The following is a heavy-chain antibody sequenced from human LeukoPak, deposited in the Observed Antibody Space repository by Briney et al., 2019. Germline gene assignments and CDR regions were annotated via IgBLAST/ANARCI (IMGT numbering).Heavy chain of an antibody. CDR3: ARRGYHDYSGFDY. Sequence: KSGGSLRLSGAGSAFTFSSNSLNWVRQPPGKGLGGVSSISGSSSDIYYADSVKGRFSISRDNAKNSLYLQMKSLRVEDTAVYYCARRGYHDYSGFDYWGQGTLVTVSS. V-gene: IGHV3-21*01. CDR1: AFTFSSNS. D-gene: IGHD1-26*01. CDR2: ISGSSSDI. J-gene: IGHJ4*02.